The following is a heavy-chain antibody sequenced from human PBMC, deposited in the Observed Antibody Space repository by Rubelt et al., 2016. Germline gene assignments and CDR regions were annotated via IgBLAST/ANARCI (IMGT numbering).Heavy chain of an antibody. CDR3: ARHIHATKSPLDY. D-gene: IGHD2-21*01. V-gene: IGHV4-34*01. CDR1: GGSFSGYY. J-gene: IGHJ4*02. CDR2: INHSGST. Sequence: QVQLQQWGAGLLKPSETLSLTCAVYGGSFSGYYWSWIRQPPGKGLEWIGEINHSGSTNYNPSLKSRVTVSVDTSKNQFSLTLGSATAAYTAVYYCARHIHATKSPLDYWGQGTLVTVSS.